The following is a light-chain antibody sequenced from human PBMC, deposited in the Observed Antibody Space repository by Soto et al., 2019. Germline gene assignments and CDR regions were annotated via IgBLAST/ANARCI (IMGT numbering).Light chain of an antibody. V-gene: IGKV3-20*01. Sequence: IVCTRAPGTLSLSPGSQATLSCMASQSVDNNYLAWYQQKPGQSPRLIIHGASGRADGIPHRFSGSGFGTDFTLTISKVEPEDFAVYYYQQYGTPRSVTFGQGTRLEI. CDR2: GAS. CDR3: QQYGTPRSVT. CDR1: QSVDNNY. J-gene: IGKJ5*01.